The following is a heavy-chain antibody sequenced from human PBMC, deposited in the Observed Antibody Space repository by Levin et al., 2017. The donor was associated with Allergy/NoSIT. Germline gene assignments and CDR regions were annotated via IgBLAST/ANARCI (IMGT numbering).Heavy chain of an antibody. J-gene: IGHJ4*02. Sequence: GESLKISCAASGFSVTTKYMSWVRQAPGKGLEWLSVFYSGGTTYYADSVKGRFTISRDNSKNTLYLQMNSLRAEDTAVYYCARGYYDFWGGTFDYWGQGTLVTVSS. CDR1: GFSVTTKY. D-gene: IGHD3-3*01. CDR2: FYSGGTT. V-gene: IGHV3-53*01. CDR3: ARGYYDFWGGTFDY.